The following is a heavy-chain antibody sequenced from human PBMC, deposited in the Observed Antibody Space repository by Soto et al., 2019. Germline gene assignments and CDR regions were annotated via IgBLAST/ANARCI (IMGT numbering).Heavy chain of an antibody. CDR2: ISYDESKK. D-gene: IGHD3-16*01. V-gene: IGHV3-30*18. CDR3: AKDRRRGSYGYEALDM. Sequence: QVQLVESGGGVVQPGMSLRLSCGASRLTFSSYGMHWVRQAPGKGLEWVALISYDESKKYYADSVKGRFTISRDNSKNTLYLQMDSLRAEDTAVYYCAKDRRRGSYGYEALDMWGQGTMVTVSS. J-gene: IGHJ3*02. CDR1: RLTFSSYG.